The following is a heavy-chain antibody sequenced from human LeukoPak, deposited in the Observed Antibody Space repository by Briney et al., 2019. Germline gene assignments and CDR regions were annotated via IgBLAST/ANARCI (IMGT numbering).Heavy chain of an antibody. CDR3: ARDLNKWALTKLFDY. CDR1: GYTFTNYG. D-gene: IGHD1-26*01. J-gene: IGHJ4*02. Sequence: ASVKVSCKASGYTFTNYGISWVRQAPGQGLEWMGWISAYNGNTNYAQNFQGRVTMTTDTSTSTVYMELRSLNSDDTAVYFCARDLNKWALTKLFDYWGQGTLVTVSS. CDR2: ISAYNGNT. V-gene: IGHV1-18*01.